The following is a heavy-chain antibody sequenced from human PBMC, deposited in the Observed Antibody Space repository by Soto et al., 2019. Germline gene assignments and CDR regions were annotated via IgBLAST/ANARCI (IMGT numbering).Heavy chain of an antibody. J-gene: IGHJ4*02. CDR1: GGSMSYGGFS. Sequence: QLQLQESGSGVVRTSETLSLTCTVSGGSMSYGGFSWSWIRQSPGKGLEWIGYISRLDNPYFHPSIKSRVTMSIDRSRNQFYLNLSSMTAADRAVYYCARGAGYDPFDYWGQGVLVTVSS. CDR2: ISRLDNP. D-gene: IGHD5-12*01. V-gene: IGHV4-30-2*06. CDR3: ARGAGYDPFDY.